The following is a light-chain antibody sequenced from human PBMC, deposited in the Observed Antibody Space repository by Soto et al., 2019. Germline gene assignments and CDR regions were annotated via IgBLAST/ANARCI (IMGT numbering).Light chain of an antibody. V-gene: IGKV3-15*01. CDR3: QQYHIWPPWT. J-gene: IGKJ1*01. Sequence: EIVLAQSPATLSLSPGERATLSCRTSESVSDSQLAWYQQRPGQAPRLLIYGVSSRADGIPARFTGSGSGTEFTLTISSLQSEDFAVYYCQQYHIWPPWTSGQGTKVDIK. CDR1: ESVSDSQ. CDR2: GVS.